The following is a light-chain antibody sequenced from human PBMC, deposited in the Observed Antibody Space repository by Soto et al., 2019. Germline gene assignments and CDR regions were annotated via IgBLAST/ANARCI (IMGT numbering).Light chain of an antibody. CDR1: NIGTKS. V-gene: IGLV3-9*01. CDR2: RDN. Sequence: SYELTQPLSVSVALGQTARITCGGNNIGTKSVHWYQQKPGQAPVLVIYRDNNRPSGITERVSGSTAGNTATLTIRRAQAGEEAAYSRQVWDSSTVVFGGGTELTVL. CDR3: QVWDSSTVV. J-gene: IGLJ3*02.